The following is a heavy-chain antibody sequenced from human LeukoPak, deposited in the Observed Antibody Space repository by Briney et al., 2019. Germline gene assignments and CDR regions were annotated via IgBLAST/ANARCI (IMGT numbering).Heavy chain of an antibody. V-gene: IGHV3-23*01. J-gene: IGHJ4*02. CDR2: ISNSGGTT. CDR3: AKATGYLL. CDR1: GFTFSSYA. D-gene: IGHD1-14*01. Sequence: GGSLRLSCAAPGFTFSSYAMSWVRQAPGKGLEWVSTISNSGGTTYYADSVKGRFTISRDDSENTLYLQMNSLRAEDTAVYYCAKATGYLLWGQGTLVTVSS.